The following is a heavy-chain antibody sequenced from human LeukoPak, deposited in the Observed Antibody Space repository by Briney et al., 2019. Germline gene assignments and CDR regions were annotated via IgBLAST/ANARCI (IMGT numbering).Heavy chain of an antibody. D-gene: IGHD2-2*01. CDR2: INPSGGST. J-gene: IGHJ4*02. CDR1: GYTFSSYG. Sequence: GASVKVSCKASGYTFSSYGFNWVRQAPGQGLEWMGIINPSGGSTSYAQKFQGRVTMTRDMSTSTVYMELSSLRSEDTAVYYCARDSAAMIYYFDYWGQGTLVTVSS. V-gene: IGHV1-46*01. CDR3: ARDSAAMIYYFDY.